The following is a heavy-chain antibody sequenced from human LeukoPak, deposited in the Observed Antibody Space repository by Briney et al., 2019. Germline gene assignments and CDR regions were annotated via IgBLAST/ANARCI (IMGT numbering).Heavy chain of an antibody. CDR2: ISGSGGST. CDR3: AKSPLRGYSYAEEAFDI. D-gene: IGHD5-18*01. J-gene: IGHJ3*02. Sequence: GGSLRLSCAASGFTFSSYAMSWVRQAPGKGLEWVSAISGSGGSTYYADSVKGRFTISRDNSKNTLYLQMNSLRAEDTAVYYCAKSPLRGYSYAEEAFDIWGQGTMVTVSS. CDR1: GFTFSSYA. V-gene: IGHV3-23*01.